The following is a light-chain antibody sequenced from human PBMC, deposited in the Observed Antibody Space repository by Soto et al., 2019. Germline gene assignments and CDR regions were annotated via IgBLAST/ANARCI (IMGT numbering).Light chain of an antibody. J-gene: IGLJ1*01. V-gene: IGLV2-14*01. CDR2: EVS. Sequence: QSVLTQPASVSGSPGQSITISCTGTINDVGGYNYVSWCQQHPGKAPKLMIYEVSNRPSGVSNRFSGSKSGNTASLTISGLQAEDEADYYCSSYTITNTYVFGTGTKVTVL. CDR3: SSYTITNTYV. CDR1: INDVGGYNY.